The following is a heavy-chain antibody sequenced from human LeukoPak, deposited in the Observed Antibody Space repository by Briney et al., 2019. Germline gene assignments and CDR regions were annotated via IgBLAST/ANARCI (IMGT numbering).Heavy chain of an antibody. Sequence: ASVKVSCKTSGYTFSTYGITWVRQAPGQGLEWMGWIITYNGDTNIAEKFQGRVTMTTDTATSTAYVDLRSLRSDDTAVYYCARVALSGVTDSAVANGNSFDPWGQGTLVTVSS. V-gene: IGHV1-18*01. CDR1: GYTFSTYG. D-gene: IGHD6-19*01. CDR3: ARVALSGVTDSAVANGNSFDP. J-gene: IGHJ5*02. CDR2: IITYNGDT.